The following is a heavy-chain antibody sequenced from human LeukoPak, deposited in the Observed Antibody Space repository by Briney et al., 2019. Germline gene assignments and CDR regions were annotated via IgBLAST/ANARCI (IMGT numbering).Heavy chain of an antibody. J-gene: IGHJ3*02. CDR2: INPNGGVT. CDR3: ARDRYYDSSGTNPGERALEI. V-gene: IGHV1-2*02. D-gene: IGHD3-22*01. Sequence: ASVKVSCKTSGYPFVAYYIHWVRQAPGQGLEWMARINPNGGVTKIAQKFQGRITVSRDTSVTTAYMELSGLISDDTALYYCARDRYYDSSGTNPGERALEIWGQGTMITVSS. CDR1: GYPFVAYY.